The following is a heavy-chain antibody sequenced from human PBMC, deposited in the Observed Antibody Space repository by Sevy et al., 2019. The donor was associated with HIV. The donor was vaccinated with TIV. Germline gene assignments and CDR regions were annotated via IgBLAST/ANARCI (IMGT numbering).Heavy chain of an antibody. Sequence: ASVKVSCKASGYTFTKYGISWVRQAPGQGLEWMGWISAYNDNTNYAQKLKGRVTMTTDTSTNTAYMELRSLRSDDTAVYYCAGDKNNYDSTGYPKGVDVWGQGTTVTVSS. CDR1: GYTFTKYG. D-gene: IGHD3-22*01. J-gene: IGHJ6*02. CDR2: ISAYNDNT. CDR3: AGDKNNYDSTGYPKGVDV. V-gene: IGHV1-18*01.